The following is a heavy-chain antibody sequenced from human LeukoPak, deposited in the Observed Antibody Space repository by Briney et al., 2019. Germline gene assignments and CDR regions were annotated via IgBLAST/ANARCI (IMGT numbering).Heavy chain of an antibody. CDR1: GFTFDDYA. D-gene: IGHD6-13*01. Sequence: PGGSLRLSCAASGFTFDDYAMPWVRQAPGKGLEWVSGISWNSGSIGYADSVKGRFTISRDNAKKSLYLQMNSLRAEDTALYYCAKRGGYSSSWGAFDIWGQGTMVTVSS. V-gene: IGHV3-9*01. J-gene: IGHJ3*02. CDR2: ISWNSGSI. CDR3: AKRGGYSSSWGAFDI.